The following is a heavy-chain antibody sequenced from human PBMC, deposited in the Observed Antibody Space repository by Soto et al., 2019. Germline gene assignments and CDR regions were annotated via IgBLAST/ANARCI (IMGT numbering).Heavy chain of an antibody. V-gene: IGHV4-4*02. D-gene: IGHD3-16*01. CDR1: GGSVSSNW. Sequence: QVQLQESGPGLVKPSETLSLTCTVSGGSVSSNWWSWVRQPPGKGLEWIGEIHHDGGTNYNTSLKGLVSISLDNSKNQVSLEVTSVTAADTALYYCARERTGGFSLGYWGQGTLVTVSS. CDR2: IHHDGGT. J-gene: IGHJ4*02. CDR3: ARERTGGFSLGY.